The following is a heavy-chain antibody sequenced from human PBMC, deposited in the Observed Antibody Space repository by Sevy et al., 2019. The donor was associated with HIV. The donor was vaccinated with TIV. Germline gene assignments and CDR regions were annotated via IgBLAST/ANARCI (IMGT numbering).Heavy chain of an antibody. V-gene: IGHV1-18*01. Sequence: ASVKVSCKASGYTFTTYGISWVRQAPGQGLEWMGWISTYNTVRNSAQKFHDRVTMTIDTSTSTAYMELRSLRSDDTAVYYCARSTQVAGRSNWFDPWGQGTPVTVSS. D-gene: IGHD6-19*01. J-gene: IGHJ5*02. CDR2: ISTYNTVR. CDR1: GYTFTTYG. CDR3: ARSTQVAGRSNWFDP.